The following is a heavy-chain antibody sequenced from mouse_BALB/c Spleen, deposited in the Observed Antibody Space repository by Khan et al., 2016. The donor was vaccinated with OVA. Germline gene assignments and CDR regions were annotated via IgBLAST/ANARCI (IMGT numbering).Heavy chain of an antibody. CDR3: ARVYGGDFDY. V-gene: IGHV3-2*02. Sequence: VRLQQSGPGLVKPSQSLYLICTVTGYSITSDYAWNWIRQFPGNKLEWMGFISYSGNTKYNPSLKSRISITRDTSKNQFFLQLNSVTTEDTATYYCARVYGGDFDYWGHGTTLTVSA. CDR1: GYSITSDYA. CDR2: ISYSGNT. J-gene: IGHJ2*01. D-gene: IGHD1-1*01.